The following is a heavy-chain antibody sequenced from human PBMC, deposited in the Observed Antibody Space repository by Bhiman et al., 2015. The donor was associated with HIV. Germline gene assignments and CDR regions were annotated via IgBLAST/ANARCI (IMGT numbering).Heavy chain of an antibody. CDR2: ISGSGIST. CDR3: VKDMTGELRHGLTERGWDY. J-gene: IGHJ4*02. V-gene: IGHV3-23*01. Sequence: EVQLLESGGGLVQPGGSLRLSCAASGFTFSSFAMTWVRQAPGKGLEWVSGISGSGISTYSAGSVKGRFTISRDNGKNSLYLQMSSLRAEDTALYYCVKDMTGELRHGLTERGWDYWGQGTLVTVSS. CDR1: GFTFSSFA. D-gene: IGHD1-20*01.